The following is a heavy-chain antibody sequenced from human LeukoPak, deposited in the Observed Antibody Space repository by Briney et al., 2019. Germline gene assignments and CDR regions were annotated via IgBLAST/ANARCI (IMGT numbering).Heavy chain of an antibody. CDR3: ARHWSEDIVAFHY. Sequence: GESLKISCKGSGYSFTSYWIGWVRQTPGKGLEWMGIIYPGDSDTRYSPSFQGQVTISADKSISTAYLQWSSLKASDTAMYYCARHWSEDIVAFHYWGQGTLVTVSS. D-gene: IGHD2-15*01. J-gene: IGHJ4*02. CDR2: IYPGDSDT. CDR1: GYSFTSYW. V-gene: IGHV5-51*01.